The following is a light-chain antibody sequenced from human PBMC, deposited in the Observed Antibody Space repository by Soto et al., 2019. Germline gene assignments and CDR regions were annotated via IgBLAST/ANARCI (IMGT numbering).Light chain of an antibody. V-gene: IGKV3-20*01. CDR2: GAS. J-gene: IGKJ1*01. CDR3: QQYDSSPRK. CDR1: QSVNSNY. Sequence: EIVLTQSPGTLSLSPGERATLSCRASQSVNSNYLAWYQQKPGQGPRLLMYGASSRATGIPDRFSGSGSGADFTLTISRLEPEDFAVDYCQQYDSSPRKFGQGTKVEIK.